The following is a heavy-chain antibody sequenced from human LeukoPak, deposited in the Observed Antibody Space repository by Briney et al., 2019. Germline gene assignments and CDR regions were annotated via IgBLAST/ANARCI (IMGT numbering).Heavy chain of an antibody. CDR3: ARAPRGGYKTYFDY. CDR1: GFTFSDSF. D-gene: IGHD5-24*01. Sequence: GGSLRLSCAASGFTFSDSFMNWIRQAPGKGLEWLSYISHSGSNLDYAESVRGRFTISRDNANHSLYLQINRLRAEDTAVYYCARAPRGGYKTYFDYWGQGTLVTVSS. V-gene: IGHV3-11*01. CDR2: ISHSGSNL. J-gene: IGHJ4*02.